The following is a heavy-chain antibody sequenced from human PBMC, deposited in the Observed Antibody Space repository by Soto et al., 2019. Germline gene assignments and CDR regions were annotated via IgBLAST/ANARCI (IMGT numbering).Heavy chain of an antibody. CDR2: IYYSGST. D-gene: IGHD2-8*02. Sequence: SETLSLTCTVSGGSITSSSYYWGWIRQPPGKGLEWIGYIYYSGSTYYNPSLKSRVTISVDRSKNRFSLKLTSVTAADTAVYYCARDKITGLFDYWGQGTLVTVSS. V-gene: IGHV4-61*05. CDR3: ARDKITGLFDY. CDR1: GGSITSSSYY. J-gene: IGHJ4*02.